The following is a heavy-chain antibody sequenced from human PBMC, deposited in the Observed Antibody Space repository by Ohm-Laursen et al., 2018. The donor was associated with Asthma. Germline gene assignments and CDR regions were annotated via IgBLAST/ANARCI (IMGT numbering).Heavy chain of an antibody. D-gene: IGHD2-15*01. J-gene: IGHJ4*02. Sequence: GTLSLTCTVSGGSISSYYWGWIRQPPGKGLEWIGSIYYSGSTCYNPSLKSRVTISVDTSKNQFSLKLSSVTAADTAVYYCARLDCSGGSCYSVGYWGQGTLVTVSS. V-gene: IGHV4-39*01. CDR3: ARLDCSGGSCYSVGY. CDR2: IYYSGST. CDR1: GGSISSYY.